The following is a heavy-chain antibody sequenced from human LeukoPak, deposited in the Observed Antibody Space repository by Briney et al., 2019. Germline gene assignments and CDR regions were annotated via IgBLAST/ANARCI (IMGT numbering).Heavy chain of an antibody. CDR2: IYYSGST. D-gene: IGHD1-26*01. CDR3: ARTYSGSYTGSAFDI. V-gene: IGHV4-39*01. J-gene: IGHJ3*02. Sequence: PSETLSLTCTVSGDSISSRSYYWGWIRQPPGKGLEWIGSIYYSGSTYYNPSLKSRVTISVDTSKNQFSLKLSSVTAADTAVYYCARTYSGSYTGSAFDIWGQGTMVTVSS. CDR1: GDSISSRSYY.